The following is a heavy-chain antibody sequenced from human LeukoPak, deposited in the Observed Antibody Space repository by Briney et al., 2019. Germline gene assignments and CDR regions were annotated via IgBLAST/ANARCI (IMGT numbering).Heavy chain of an antibody. D-gene: IGHD4-23*01. CDR1: GGSISGYY. CDR3: ARDSGDYGGNPYYFDY. CDR2: MYYSGSS. Sequence: PSETLSLTCTVPGGSISGYYWNWIRQTPGKGLEWIGYMYYSGSSTYNPSLKSRVSISVDTSKNQFSLKLNSVTAADTAIYYCARDSGDYGGNPYYFDYWGPGTLVTASS. J-gene: IGHJ4*02. V-gene: IGHV4-59*01.